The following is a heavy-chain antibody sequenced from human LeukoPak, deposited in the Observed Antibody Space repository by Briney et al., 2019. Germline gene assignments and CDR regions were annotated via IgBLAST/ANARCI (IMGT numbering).Heavy chain of an antibody. D-gene: IGHD5-18*01. J-gene: IGHJ4*02. Sequence: PSETLSLTCAVSGGSISSSSYYWGWIRQPPGKGLEWIGSIYYSGDTYYNPSLKSRVTISVDTSKNQFSLKLSSVTAADTALYYCARLRGYTYGNPGYWGQGSLVTVSS. CDR1: GGSISSSSYY. CDR2: IYYSGDT. CDR3: ARLRGYTYGNPGY. V-gene: IGHV4-39*01.